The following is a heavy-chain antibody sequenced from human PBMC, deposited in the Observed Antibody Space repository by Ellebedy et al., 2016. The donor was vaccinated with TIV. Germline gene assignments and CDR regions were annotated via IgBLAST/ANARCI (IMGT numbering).Heavy chain of an antibody. Sequence: GGSLRLXXTASGFTLSTYAMTWVRRAPGKGLEWVSGISSSGDSAYYADSVKGRFTISKDKSKNTLYLQMGSLRAEDTAVYYCAKSFYYYDRSGYYPLWGDAFEIWGQGTVVTVSS. CDR2: ISSSGDSA. CDR3: AKSFYYYDRSGYYPLWGDAFEI. D-gene: IGHD3-22*01. V-gene: IGHV3-23*01. CDR1: GFTLSTYA. J-gene: IGHJ3*02.